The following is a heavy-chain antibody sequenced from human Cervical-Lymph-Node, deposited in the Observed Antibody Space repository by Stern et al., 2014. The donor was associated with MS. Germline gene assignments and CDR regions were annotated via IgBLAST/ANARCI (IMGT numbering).Heavy chain of an antibody. J-gene: IGHJ3*02. CDR1: GFTFTSSA. V-gene: IGHV1-58*01. D-gene: IGHD3-22*01. CDR2: IVVGSGHT. CDR3: AAVPDYYDSSGADAFDI. Sequence: QLVQSGPEVKKPGTSVKVSCKASGFTFTSSAVQWVRQARGQRLEWIGWIVVGSGHTNYAQKFQERVTITRDMSTSTAYMELSSLRSEDTAVYYCAAVPDYYDSSGADAFDIWGQGTMVTVSS.